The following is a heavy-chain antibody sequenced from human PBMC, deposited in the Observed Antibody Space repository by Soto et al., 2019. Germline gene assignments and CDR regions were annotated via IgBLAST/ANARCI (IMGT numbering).Heavy chain of an antibody. CDR2: ISSSSSYI. Sequence: GGSLRLSCAASGFTFSSYSMNWVRQAPGKGLEWVSSISSSSSYIYYADSVKGRFTISRDNAKNSLYLQMNSLRAEDTAVYYCARDQIAVLPAAIRPPALPSPTYGMDVWGQGTTVTVSS. V-gene: IGHV3-21*01. J-gene: IGHJ6*02. D-gene: IGHD2-2*02. CDR3: ARDQIAVLPAAIRPPALPSPTYGMDV. CDR1: GFTFSSYS.